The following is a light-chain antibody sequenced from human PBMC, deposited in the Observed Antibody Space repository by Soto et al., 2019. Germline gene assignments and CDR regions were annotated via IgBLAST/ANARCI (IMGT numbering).Light chain of an antibody. V-gene: IGLV2-8*01. CDR2: EVS. CDR1: SSDVGGYKY. CDR3: SSYAGSSNLV. Sequence: SALTQPPSASGSPGQSVTISCTGTSSDVGGYKYVSWYQQHPGKAPKLMIYEVSKRPSGVPDRFSGSKSGNTASLTVSGLQAADEADYYCSSYAGSSNLVFGGGTKLTVL. J-gene: IGLJ3*02.